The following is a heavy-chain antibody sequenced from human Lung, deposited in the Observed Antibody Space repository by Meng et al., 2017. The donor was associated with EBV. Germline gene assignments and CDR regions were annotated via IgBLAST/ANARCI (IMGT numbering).Heavy chain of an antibody. V-gene: IGHV4-34*02. CDR2: INHSGST. Sequence: AQSTRSCVALLNPSVTLSLTCAVYGGSFSGYYWSWIRQPPGKGLEWIGEINHSGSTNYNPSLKSRVTISVDTSKNQFSLKLSSVTAADTAVYYCARGRIKWLPLIWGQGTLVTVSS. CDR1: GGSFSGYY. J-gene: IGHJ4*02. CDR3: ARGRIKWLPLI. D-gene: IGHD5-12*01.